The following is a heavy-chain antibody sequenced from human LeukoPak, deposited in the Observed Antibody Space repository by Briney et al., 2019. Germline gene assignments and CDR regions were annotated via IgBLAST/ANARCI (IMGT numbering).Heavy chain of an antibody. CDR3: ARGETMIVVVIQYFDY. Sequence: SETLSLTCAVYGGSFSGYYWSWIRQPPGKGLEWIGEINHCGSTYYNPSLKSRVTISVDTSKNQFSLKLSSVTAADTAVYYCARGETMIVVVIQYFDYWGQGTLVTVSS. J-gene: IGHJ4*02. CDR2: INHCGST. D-gene: IGHD3-22*01. CDR1: GGSFSGYY. V-gene: IGHV4-34*01.